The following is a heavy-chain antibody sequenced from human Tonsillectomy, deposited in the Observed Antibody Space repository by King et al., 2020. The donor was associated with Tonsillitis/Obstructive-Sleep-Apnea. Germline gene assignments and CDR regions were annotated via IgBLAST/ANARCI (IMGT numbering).Heavy chain of an antibody. CDR2: IYYSGST. J-gene: IGHJ4*02. CDR3: ARGGAASTTVTNY. Sequence: QLQESGPGLVKPSETLSLTCTVSGGSISSYYWSWIRQPPGKGLEWIGYIYYSGSTNYNPSLERRVTISVDTSKNQFSLKLSSVTAADTAVYYCARGGAASTTVTNYWGQGTLVTVSS. V-gene: IGHV4-59*01. D-gene: IGHD4-17*01. CDR1: GGSISSYY.